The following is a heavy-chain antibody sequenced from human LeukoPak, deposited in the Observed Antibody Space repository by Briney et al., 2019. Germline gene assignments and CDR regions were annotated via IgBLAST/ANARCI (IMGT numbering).Heavy chain of an antibody. CDR1: GYTFTSYY. CDR2: INPSGGYP. V-gene: IGHV1-46*01. CDR3: ARVRGWFDP. J-gene: IGHJ5*02. Sequence: GSSVKVSCKASGYTFTSYYLHWVRQPPGQGPAWMGLINPSGGYPAYAQKFQGRVTMTRDTSTSTVYMELSSLRSEDTAVYYCARVRGWFDPWGQGTLASVSS.